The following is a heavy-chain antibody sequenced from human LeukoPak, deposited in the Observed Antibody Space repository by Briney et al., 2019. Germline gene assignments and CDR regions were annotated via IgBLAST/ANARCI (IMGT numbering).Heavy chain of an antibody. J-gene: IGHJ4*02. CDR1: GFTFDDYA. D-gene: IGHD3-10*01. Sequence: GRSLRLSCAASGFTFDDYAMHWVRQAPGKGLEWVSGISWNSGSIGYADSVKGRFTISRDNAKNSLYLQMNSLRAEDTALYYCAKDRGAMVRGAADYWGQGTLVTVSS. V-gene: IGHV3-9*01. CDR3: AKDRGAMVRGAADY. CDR2: ISWNSGSI.